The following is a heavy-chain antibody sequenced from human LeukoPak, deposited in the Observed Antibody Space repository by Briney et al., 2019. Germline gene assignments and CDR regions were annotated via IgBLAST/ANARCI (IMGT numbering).Heavy chain of an antibody. D-gene: IGHD3-22*01. V-gene: IGHV3-15*01. J-gene: IGHJ4*02. CDR2: IKSKTDGGTT. Sequence: GGSQRLSCAASGFTFSNAWMSWVRQAPGKGLEWVGRIKSKTDGGTTDYAAPVKGRFTISRDDSKNTLYLQMNSLKTEDTAVYYCTTDLEFTYYYDSRDDYWGQGTLVTVSS. CDR1: GFTFSNAW. CDR3: TTDLEFTYYYDSRDDY.